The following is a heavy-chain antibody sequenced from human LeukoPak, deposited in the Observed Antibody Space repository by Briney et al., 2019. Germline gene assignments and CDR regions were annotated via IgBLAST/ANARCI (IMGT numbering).Heavy chain of an antibody. D-gene: IGHD3-10*01. J-gene: IGHJ5*02. CDR2: IYYSEST. CDR1: GGSISSYY. V-gene: IGHV4-59*01. CDR3: ARDQPSYYGSGSYYKRGAWFDP. Sequence: PSETLSLTCTVSGGSISSYYWSWIRQPPGKGLEWIGYIYYSESTNYNPSLKSRVTISVDTSKNQFSLKLSSVTAADTAVYYCARDQPSYYGSGSYYKRGAWFDPWGQGTLVTVSS.